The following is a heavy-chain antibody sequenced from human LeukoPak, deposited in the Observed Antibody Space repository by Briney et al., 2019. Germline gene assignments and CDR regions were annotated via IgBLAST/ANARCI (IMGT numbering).Heavy chain of an antibody. CDR1: GFTFSSYE. CDR2: ISSSDSTI. Sequence: SGGSLRLSCAASGFTFSSYEMNWVRQAPGKGLEWVSYISSSDSTIYYADSVKGRFTISRDNAKNSLSLQMNSLRAEDTAVYYCARGRQNSGSYSDAFDIWGQGTVVTVSS. CDR3: ARGRQNSGSYSDAFDI. D-gene: IGHD1-26*01. J-gene: IGHJ3*02. V-gene: IGHV3-48*03.